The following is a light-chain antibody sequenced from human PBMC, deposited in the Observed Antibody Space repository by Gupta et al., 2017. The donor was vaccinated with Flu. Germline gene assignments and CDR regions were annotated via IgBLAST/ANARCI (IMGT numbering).Light chain of an antibody. CDR1: QNIGHY. CDR2: GAS. Sequence: DIQMTQSPSSLSASIGDTVTVTCRASQNIGHYLNWYQHKSGRAPKLLIYGASKVQDGVPPTFSGSGAGTDFTLTIYSLQPEDSATYYCQQDYSPPLTVGGGTKVDI. CDR3: QQDYSPPLT. V-gene: IGKV1-39*01. J-gene: IGKJ4*01.